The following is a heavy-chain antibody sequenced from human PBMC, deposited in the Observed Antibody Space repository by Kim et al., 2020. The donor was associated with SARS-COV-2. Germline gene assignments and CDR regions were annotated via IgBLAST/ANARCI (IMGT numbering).Heavy chain of an antibody. J-gene: IGHJ4*02. Sequence: GGSLRLSCTASGFTFSNSGMAWVRQAPGKGKEWVSAIGVGGSTFYPDSVRGRFIISRDNSENILYLQMNSLRADDTAIYYCSKERVGSGWGSYHEYWGQGTLVTVS. CDR1: GFTFSNSG. CDR3: SKERVGSGWGSYHEY. CDR2: IGVGGST. V-gene: IGHV3-23*01. D-gene: IGHD6-25*01.